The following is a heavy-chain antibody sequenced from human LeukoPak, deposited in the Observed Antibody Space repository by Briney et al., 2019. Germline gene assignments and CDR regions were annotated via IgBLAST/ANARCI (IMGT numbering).Heavy chain of an antibody. CDR1: GFTFSSYA. J-gene: IGHJ1*01. CDR2: ISHDGSNK. V-gene: IGHV3-30*01. Sequence: GGSLRLSCAASGFTFSSYAMHWVRQAPGKGLEWVAAISHDGSNKYHADSVKGRFTISRDNSKNTVYLQMNSLRAEDTAVYSCAGSPKHSSSWYEYFQHWGQGTLVTVSS. D-gene: IGHD6-13*01. CDR3: AGSPKHSSSWYEYFQH.